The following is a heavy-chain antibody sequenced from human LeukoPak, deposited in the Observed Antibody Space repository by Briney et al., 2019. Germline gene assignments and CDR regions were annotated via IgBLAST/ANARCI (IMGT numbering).Heavy chain of an antibody. J-gene: IGHJ4*02. Sequence: SGGSLRLSCAASTFTFSSYNMNWVRQAPGKGLEWVGFIRSKAYGGTTEYAASVKGRFTISRDDSKSIAYLQMNSLKTEDTAVYYCTRGMVVRSSGYFSAPFDYWGQGTLVTVSS. CDR2: IRSKAYGGTT. D-gene: IGHD3-22*01. V-gene: IGHV3-49*04. CDR1: TFTFSSYN. CDR3: TRGMVVRSSGYFSAPFDY.